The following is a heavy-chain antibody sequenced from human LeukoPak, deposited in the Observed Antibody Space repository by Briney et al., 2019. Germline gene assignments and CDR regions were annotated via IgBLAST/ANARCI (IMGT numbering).Heavy chain of an antibody. J-gene: IGHJ6*02. CDR1: GFTFSDYY. Sequence: GGSLRLSCAASGFTFSDYYMSWIRQAPGKGLEWVSYISSSGSTIYYADSVKGRFTISRDNAKNSLYLQMNSLRAEDTALYYCASASAVAGIRRYYYYGMDVWGQGTTVTVSS. V-gene: IGHV3-11*01. CDR2: ISSSGSTI. CDR3: ASASAVAGIRRYYYYGMDV. D-gene: IGHD6-19*01.